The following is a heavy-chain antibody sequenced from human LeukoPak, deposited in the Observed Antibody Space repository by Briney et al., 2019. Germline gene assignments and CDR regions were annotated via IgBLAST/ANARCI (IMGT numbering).Heavy chain of an antibody. CDR3: ARASSSPYTAYYYYGMDV. CDR1: GYTFSGYA. V-gene: IGHV1-69*13. Sequence: ASVKVSCKASGYTFSGYAISWVRQAPGQGLEWMGGIIPIFGTANYAQKFQGRVTITADESTSTAYMELSSLRSEDTAVYYCARASSSPYTAYYYYGMDVWGQGTTVTVSS. CDR2: IIPIFGTA. D-gene: IGHD6-13*01. J-gene: IGHJ6*02.